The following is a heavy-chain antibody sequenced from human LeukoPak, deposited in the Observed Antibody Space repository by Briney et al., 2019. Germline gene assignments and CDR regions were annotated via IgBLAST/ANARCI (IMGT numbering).Heavy chain of an antibody. J-gene: IGHJ4*02. Sequence: ASVKVSCKASGYTFTSYDINWVRQATGQGLEWMGIINPSGGSTSYAQKFQGRVTMTRDTSTSTVYMELSSLRSEDTAVYYCARVGARLGYCSSTSCYTPGHFDYWGQGTLVTVSS. D-gene: IGHD2-2*02. CDR1: GYTFTSYD. CDR3: ARVGARLGYCSSTSCYTPGHFDY. CDR2: INPSGGST. V-gene: IGHV1-46*01.